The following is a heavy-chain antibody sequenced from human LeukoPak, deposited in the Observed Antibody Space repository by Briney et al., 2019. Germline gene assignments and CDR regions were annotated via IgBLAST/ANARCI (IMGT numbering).Heavy chain of an antibody. CDR3: ATLDYFDSSTYGDY. CDR2: VSGTGAMT. CDR1: GFTFTTYS. Sequence: PGGSLRLSCVASGFTFTTYSMNWVRQAPGKGLEWVSAVSGTGAMTYYADSVKGRFTISRDNSKNTLNLQMNSLRAEDTAVYYCATLDYFDSSTYGDYWGQGTLVTVSS. V-gene: IGHV3-23*01. J-gene: IGHJ4*02. D-gene: IGHD3-22*01.